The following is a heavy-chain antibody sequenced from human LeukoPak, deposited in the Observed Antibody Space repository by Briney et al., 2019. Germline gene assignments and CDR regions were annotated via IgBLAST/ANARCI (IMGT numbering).Heavy chain of an antibody. J-gene: IGHJ4*02. D-gene: IGHD3-16*01. CDR3: ARGFEGLALDY. CDR1: GGSFSGYY. CDR2: INHSGST. Sequence: SETLSLTCAVYGGSFSGYYWSWIRQPPGKGLEWIGEINHSGSTNYNPSLKSRVTISVDTSKNQFSLKLSSVTAADTAVYYCARGFEGLALDYWGQGTLVTVSS. V-gene: IGHV4-34*01.